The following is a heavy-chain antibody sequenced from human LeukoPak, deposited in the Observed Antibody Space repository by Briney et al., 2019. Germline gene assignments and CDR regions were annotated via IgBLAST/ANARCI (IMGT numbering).Heavy chain of an antibody. J-gene: IGHJ4*02. D-gene: IGHD4-17*01. CDR3: ARGIYGDYVMDY. CDR1: GFTFSGYG. V-gene: IGHV3-33*01. Sequence: GGSLRLSCAASGFTFSGYGMHWVRQAPGKGLEWVAVIWYDGSNKYYADSVKGRFTISRDNSKNTLYLQMNSLRAEDTAVYYCARGIYGDYVMDYWGQGTLVTVSS. CDR2: IWYDGSNK.